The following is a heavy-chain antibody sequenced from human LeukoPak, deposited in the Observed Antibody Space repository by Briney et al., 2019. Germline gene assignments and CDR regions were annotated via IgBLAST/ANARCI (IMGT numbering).Heavy chain of an antibody. Sequence: PGGSLRLSCAASGFTFSIYWMSWVRQAPGKGLEWVANIKQDGREKYYVDSVKGRFTISKDNAKNSLYLQMTSLRAEDTAVYYCASVCSGSSCYANGYYFESWGQGTLVTVSS. CDR3: ASVCSGSSCYANGYYFES. CDR2: IKQDGREK. CDR1: GFTFSIYW. J-gene: IGHJ4*02. D-gene: IGHD2-15*01. V-gene: IGHV3-7*01.